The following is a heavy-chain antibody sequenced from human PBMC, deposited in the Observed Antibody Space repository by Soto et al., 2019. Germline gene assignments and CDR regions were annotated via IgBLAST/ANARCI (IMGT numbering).Heavy chain of an antibody. J-gene: IGHJ5*02. D-gene: IGHD2-8*01. CDR1: NGSIGNYY. V-gene: IGHV4-4*07. CDR3: AKNNGFYSVTWFDL. Sequence: SETLSLTCTVFNGSIGNYYWSWIRQPAGKGLEWIGQIYNTGSTTFNPSLKNRVTMSVDTSNNKFSLTMTSVTAADTALYYCAKNNGFYSVTWFDLWGQGTLVTVSS. CDR2: IYNTGST.